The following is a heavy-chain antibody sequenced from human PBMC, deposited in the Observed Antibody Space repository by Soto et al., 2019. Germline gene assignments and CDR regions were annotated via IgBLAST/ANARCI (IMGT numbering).Heavy chain of an antibody. D-gene: IGHD3-3*01. CDR1: GGSISSYY. V-gene: IGHV4-4*07. CDR2: IYTSGST. J-gene: IGHJ4*02. CDR3: ARVRTSRFLEWLWVFDY. Sequence: SETLSLTCTVSGGSISSYYWSWIRQPAGKGLEWIGRIYTSGSTNYNPSLKSRVTMSVDTSKNQFSLKLSSVTAADTAVYYCARVRTSRFLEWLWVFDYWGQGTLVTVSS.